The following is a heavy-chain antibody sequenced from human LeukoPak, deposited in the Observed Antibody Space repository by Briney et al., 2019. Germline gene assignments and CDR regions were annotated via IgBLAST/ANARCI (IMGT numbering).Heavy chain of an antibody. J-gene: IGHJ4*02. Sequence: GSSVKVSCKASGGTFSSYAISWVRQAPGQGLEWMGGIIPIFGTANYAQKFQGRVTITTDESTSTAYMELSSLRSEDTAVYYCARNRYCSSSSCPFDYWGQGTLVTVSS. CDR1: GGTFSSYA. V-gene: IGHV1-69*05. CDR2: IIPIFGTA. D-gene: IGHD2-2*01. CDR3: ARNRYCSSSSCPFDY.